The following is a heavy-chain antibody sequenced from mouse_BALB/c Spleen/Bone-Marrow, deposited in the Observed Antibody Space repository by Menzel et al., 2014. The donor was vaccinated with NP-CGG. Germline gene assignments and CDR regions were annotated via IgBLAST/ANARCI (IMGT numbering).Heavy chain of an antibody. CDR2: IWAGGVT. J-gene: IGHJ2*01. V-gene: IGHV2-9*02. CDR1: GFSLTSYG. Sequence: VQLQQSGPGLAAPSQSLSISCTVSGFSLTSYGVHWVRQPPGKGLEWLGVIWAGGVTNYNSALMSRLSISKDNSKNQVFLKMNSLQTDDTAVYYCARGTTGYFDYWGQGTTLTVSS. D-gene: IGHD1-1*01. CDR3: ARGTTGYFDY.